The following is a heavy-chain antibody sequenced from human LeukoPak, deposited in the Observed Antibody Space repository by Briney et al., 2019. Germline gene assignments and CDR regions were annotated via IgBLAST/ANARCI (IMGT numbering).Heavy chain of an antibody. CDR3: ARGLAAPDL. Sequence: PVGSLRLSCAASGFIFSSYWMSWVRQAPGKGLEWVANIKRDGSEKYYVDSVKGRFTISRDNAENSLFLQMNSLRADDTAVYYCARGLAAPDLWGQGTLVTVSS. D-gene: IGHD5/OR15-5a*01. CDR1: GFIFSSYW. V-gene: IGHV3-7*03. CDR2: IKRDGSEK. J-gene: IGHJ5*02.